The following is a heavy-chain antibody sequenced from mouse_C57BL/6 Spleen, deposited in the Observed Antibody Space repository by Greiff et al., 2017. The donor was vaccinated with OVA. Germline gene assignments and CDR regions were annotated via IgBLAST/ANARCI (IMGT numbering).Heavy chain of an antibody. D-gene: IGHD1-1*02. CDR1: GFSLTSYG. Sequence: VQLMESGPGLVQPSQSLSITCTVSGFSLTSYGVHWVRQSPGKGLEWLGVIWSGGSTACTEAFISRLSISKDNSKSQVFFKMNSLQADDTAINYCARKGGVYAMDYWGQGTSVTVSS. V-gene: IGHV2-2*01. J-gene: IGHJ4*01. CDR2: IWSGGST. CDR3: ARKGGVYAMDY.